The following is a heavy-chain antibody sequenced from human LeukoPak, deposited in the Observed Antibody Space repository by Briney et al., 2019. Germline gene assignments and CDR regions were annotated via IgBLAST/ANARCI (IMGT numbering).Heavy chain of an antibody. CDR2: IYSGGST. CDR3: AREPVYYDILTGYYKAGYFDY. CDR1: GFTVSSNY. D-gene: IGHD3-9*01. V-gene: IGHV3-66*01. Sequence: GGSLRLSCAASGFTVSSNYMSWVRQAPGKGLEWVSVIYSGGSTYYADSVKGRFTISRDSSKNTLYLQMNSLRAEDTAVYYCAREPVYYDILTGYYKAGYFDYWGQGTLVTVSS. J-gene: IGHJ4*02.